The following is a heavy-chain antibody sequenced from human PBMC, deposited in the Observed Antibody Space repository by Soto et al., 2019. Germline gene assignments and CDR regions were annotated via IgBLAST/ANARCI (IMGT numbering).Heavy chain of an antibody. CDR3: ARGTMPREAYGAHDS. CDR2: ISYSGNA. CDR1: GGSISSYY. J-gene: IGHJ5*01. Sequence: QVQLQESGPGLVKPSETLSLTCSVSGGSISSYYWSWIRQPPGKGLEWIGYISYSGNADYNPSLKSRVTISVDTSKNQFSLKLRSVTAADTAAYYCARGTMPREAYGAHDSWGQGTLVTVSS. V-gene: IGHV4-59*01. D-gene: IGHD4-17*01.